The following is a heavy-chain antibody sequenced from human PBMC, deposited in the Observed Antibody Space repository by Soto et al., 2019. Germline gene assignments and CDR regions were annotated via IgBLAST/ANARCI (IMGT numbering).Heavy chain of an antibody. CDR1: GGSISSGGYY. D-gene: IGHD4-17*01. J-gene: IGHJ5*02. V-gene: IGHV4-31*03. CDR2: IYYSGST. CDR3: ARDHDGDYVNWFDP. Sequence: QVQLQESGPGLVKPSQTLSLTCTVSGGSISSGGYYWRWIRQHPGKGLEWIGYIYYSGSTYYHPSLKSRVTLSVDPSKNQFALKLSSVTAADTAVYYCARDHDGDYVNWFDPGGQGTLVTVSS.